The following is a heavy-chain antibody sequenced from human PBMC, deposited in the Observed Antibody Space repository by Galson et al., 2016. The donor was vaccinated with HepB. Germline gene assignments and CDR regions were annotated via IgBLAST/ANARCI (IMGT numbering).Heavy chain of an antibody. CDR2: ITSTSSTI. Sequence: SLRLSCAASGFTFSSYSMHWVRQAPGKGLEWVSYITSTSSTIYYEDSVKGRFTVSRDNATKSLYLQMNSLRAEDTAVYYCARTYYYGSGSYPLDYWGQGTLVTVSS. CDR3: ARTYYYGSGSYPLDY. J-gene: IGHJ4*02. D-gene: IGHD3-10*01. V-gene: IGHV3-48*04. CDR1: GFTFSSYS.